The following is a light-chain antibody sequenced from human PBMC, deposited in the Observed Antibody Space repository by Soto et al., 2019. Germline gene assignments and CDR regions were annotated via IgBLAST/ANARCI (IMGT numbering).Light chain of an antibody. CDR3: NSYTNSSAVV. Sequence: QSALTQPPSASGSPGQSVTISCTGTSSDVGGYNYVSWYQQHPGKAPKLMIYEVSKRPSGVPDRFSGSKSGNTASLTVSGLRAEEEAVFYCNSYTNSSAVVSGGGT. CDR1: SSDVGGYNY. V-gene: IGLV2-8*01. J-gene: IGLJ2*01. CDR2: EVS.